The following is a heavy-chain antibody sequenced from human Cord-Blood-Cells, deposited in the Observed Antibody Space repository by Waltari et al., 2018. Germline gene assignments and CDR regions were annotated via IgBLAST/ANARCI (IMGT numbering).Heavy chain of an antibody. CDR3: ASFPDYYYGMDV. J-gene: IGHJ6*02. Sequence: QVQLVQSGAEVKKPGASVKVSCKASGYTFTSYDINWVRQATGQGLEWMGWRNPNSGNTGYAQKFQGRVTMTRNTSISTAYMELSSLRSEDTAVYYCASFPDYYYGMDVWGQGTTVTVSS. CDR1: GYTFTSYD. V-gene: IGHV1-8*01. CDR2: RNPNSGNT.